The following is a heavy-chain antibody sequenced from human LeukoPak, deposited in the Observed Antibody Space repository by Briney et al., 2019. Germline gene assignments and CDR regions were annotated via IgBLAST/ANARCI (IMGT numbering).Heavy chain of an antibody. CDR3: ARQRAGYSSSWYYYYYMDV. J-gene: IGHJ6*03. D-gene: IGHD6-13*01. Sequence: SETLSLTCTVSGGSISSSSYYWGWIRQPPGKGVEWIGSIYYSGSTYYNPSLKSRVTISVDTSKNQFSLKLSSVTAADTAVYYCARQRAGYSSSWYYYYYMDVWGKGTTVTVSS. CDR1: GGSISSSSYY. V-gene: IGHV4-39*01. CDR2: IYYSGST.